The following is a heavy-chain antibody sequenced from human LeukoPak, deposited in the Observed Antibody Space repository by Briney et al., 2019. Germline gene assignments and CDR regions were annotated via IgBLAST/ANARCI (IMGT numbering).Heavy chain of an antibody. CDR1: GGSISSYY. CDR2: IYYSGNT. J-gene: IGHJ3*02. Sequence: PSETLSLTCTVSGGSISSYYWSWIRQPPGKGLEWIGYIYYSGNTNYNPSPKSRVTISVDTSKNQLSLKLSSVTAADTAVYYCARPVMPYYYDSSGYPPGAFDIWGQGTMVTVSS. CDR3: ARPVMPYYYDSSGYPPGAFDI. V-gene: IGHV4-59*08. D-gene: IGHD3-22*01.